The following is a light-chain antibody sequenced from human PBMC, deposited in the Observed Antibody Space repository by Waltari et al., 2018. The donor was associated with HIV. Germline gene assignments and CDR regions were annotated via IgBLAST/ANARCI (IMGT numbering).Light chain of an antibody. J-gene: IGLJ3*02. CDR2: NPN. V-gene: IGLV8-61*01. CDR3: VLSMSGGIWV. CDR1: SGSVSANYY. Sequence: QAVVTQEPSFSVSPGGTVTLTCGLNSGSVSANYYPSWYQLTPGQIPRTRIENPNIRSSGVPDRVSGSILGNKAALTITGAQAEDESEYYCVLSMSGGIWVFGGGTRLTVL.